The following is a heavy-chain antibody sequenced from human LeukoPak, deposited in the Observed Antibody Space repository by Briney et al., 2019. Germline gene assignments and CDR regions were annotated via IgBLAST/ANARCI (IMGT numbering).Heavy chain of an antibody. CDR3: ARAEWSNWYFDL. D-gene: IGHD3-3*01. Sequence: GGSLRLSCAASGFTFSTYWMNWVRQAPGKGLEWVANIKQDGSEKYYVDSVKGRFTLSRDSAKNSLYLQMNSLRAEDTAVYYCARAEWSNWYFDLWGSGTLVTVSS. V-gene: IGHV3-7*03. CDR1: GFTFSTYW. J-gene: IGHJ2*01. CDR2: IKQDGSEK.